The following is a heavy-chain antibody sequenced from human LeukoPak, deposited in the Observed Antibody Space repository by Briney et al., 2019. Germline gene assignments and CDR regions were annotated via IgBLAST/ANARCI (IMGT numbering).Heavy chain of an antibody. CDR1: GFTFSSYA. CDR2: ISYDGSNK. D-gene: IGHD6-6*01. Sequence: GRSLRLSCAASGFTFSSYAMHWVRQAPGKGLEWVAVISYDGSNKYYADSVKGRFTISRDNSKNTLYLQMNSLRAEDTAVYYCARDVGSSGSYWGQGTLVTVSS. CDR3: ARDVGSSGSY. V-gene: IGHV3-30-3*01. J-gene: IGHJ4*02.